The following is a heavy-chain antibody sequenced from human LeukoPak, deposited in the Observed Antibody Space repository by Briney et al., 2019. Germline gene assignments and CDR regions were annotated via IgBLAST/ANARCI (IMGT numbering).Heavy chain of an antibody. CDR1: GFTFSSYA. V-gene: IGHV3-23*01. D-gene: IGHD1-26*01. CDR3: ARVNSQGYSGSYSY. Sequence: GSLRLSCAASGFTFSSYAMSWVRQAPGKGLEWVSAISGSGGSTYYADSVKGRFTISRDNSKNTLYLQMNSLRAEDTAVYYCARVNSQGYSGSYSYWGQGTLVTVSS. CDR2: ISGSGGST. J-gene: IGHJ4*02.